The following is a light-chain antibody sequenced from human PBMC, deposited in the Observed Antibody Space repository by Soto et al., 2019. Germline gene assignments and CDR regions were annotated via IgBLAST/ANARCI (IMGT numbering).Light chain of an antibody. V-gene: IGLV2-14*03. CDR1: SSDVGGSNF. CDR2: DVA. Sequence: SALAQPASVYDSPGQSITISCTGTSSDVGGSNFVSWYQQHPGKPPKLIIYDVANRPSGVSNRFSGSKSGSTASLIISRLQTEDEADYYCVSYTSSTTYVFGTGTKVTVL. CDR3: VSYTSSTTYV. J-gene: IGLJ1*01.